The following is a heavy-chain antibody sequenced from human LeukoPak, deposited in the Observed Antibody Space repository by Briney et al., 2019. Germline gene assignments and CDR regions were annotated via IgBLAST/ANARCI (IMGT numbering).Heavy chain of an antibody. Sequence: GDPLRHSRGPSGFNLWFFVMLGAGPPRGRGVEDGTVISNHGRVQYYADSVKGRFTISRDNSKNTLSLQMNSLREEDTAVYYCAKVGYRAAAEYYFDYWGQGTLVTVSS. J-gene: IGHJ4*02. CDR3: AKVGYRAAAEYYFDY. V-gene: IGHV3-30*18. CDR1: GFNLWFFV. CDR2: ISNHGRVQ. D-gene: IGHD6-13*01.